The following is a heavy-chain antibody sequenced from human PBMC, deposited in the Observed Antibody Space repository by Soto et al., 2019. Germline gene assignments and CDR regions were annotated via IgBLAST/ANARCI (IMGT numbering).Heavy chain of an antibody. CDR2: ISYDGSNK. CDR3: AKYGPYYNYYGMDV. CDR1: GFTFSSYG. Sequence: QVQLVESGGGVVQPGRSLRLSCAASGFTFSSYGMHWVRHAPGKGLEWVAVISYDGSNKYYADSLKGRFTISRDNSKNTLYLPMNSLRAEDTAVYYCAKYGPYYNYYGMDVWGQGTTVTVSS. V-gene: IGHV3-30*18. J-gene: IGHJ6*02. D-gene: IGHD3-10*01.